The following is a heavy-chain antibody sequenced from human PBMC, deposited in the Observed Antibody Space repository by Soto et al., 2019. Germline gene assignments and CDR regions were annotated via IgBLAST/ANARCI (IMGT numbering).Heavy chain of an antibody. Sequence: ASVKVSCKASGYTFTSQNMHWVRQAPGQGLEWMGVINPSIGTTTYAQKFQGRVTMTRDTSTSTVYMEVSSLRSEDTAVYYCARAGAYSSGWYNYWGQGTLVTVSS. CDR2: INPSIGTT. CDR1: GYTFTSQN. CDR3: ARAGAYSSGWYNY. J-gene: IGHJ4*02. V-gene: IGHV1-46*01. D-gene: IGHD6-19*01.